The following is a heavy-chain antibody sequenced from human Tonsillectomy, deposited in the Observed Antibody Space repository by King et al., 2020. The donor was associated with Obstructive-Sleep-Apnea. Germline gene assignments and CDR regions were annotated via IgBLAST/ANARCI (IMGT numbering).Heavy chain of an antibody. J-gene: IGHJ4*02. CDR2: ISWNSGSI. Sequence: VQLVESGGGLVQPGRSLRLSCAASGFTFDDYAMHWVRQAPGKGLEWVSGISWNSGSIGYADSVKGRFTISRDNAKNSLYLQMNSLRAEDTALYYCAKQGERHTAMATGHFDYWGQGTLVTVSS. CDR3: AKQGERHTAMATGHFDY. D-gene: IGHD5-18*01. CDR1: GFTFDDYA. V-gene: IGHV3-9*01.